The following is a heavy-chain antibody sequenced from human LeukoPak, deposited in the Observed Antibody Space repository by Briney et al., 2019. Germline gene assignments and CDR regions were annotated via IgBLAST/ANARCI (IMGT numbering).Heavy chain of an antibody. J-gene: IGHJ3*02. CDR2: IYTSGST. CDR3: ARSQYYYDSSGFSAFDI. Sequence: SETLSLTCTVSGGSISSGSYYWSWIRQPAGRGLVWIGRIYTSGSTNYNPSLKSRVTISVDTSKNQFSLKLSSVTAADTAVYYCARSQYYYDSSGFSAFDIWGQGTMVTVSS. V-gene: IGHV4-61*02. D-gene: IGHD3-22*01. CDR1: GGSISSGSYY.